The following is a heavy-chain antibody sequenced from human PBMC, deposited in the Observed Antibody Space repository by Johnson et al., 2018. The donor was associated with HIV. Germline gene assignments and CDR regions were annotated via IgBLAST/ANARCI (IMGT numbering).Heavy chain of an antibody. CDR1: GFTFSSYG. Sequence: VQLVESGGGVVQPGGSLRLSCAASGFTFSSYGMHWVRQAPGKGLEWVAVIGYDGSNKYYADSVKGRFTISRDNSKNTLYLQMNSLRAEDTAVYYCAKWGLGGGADAFDIWGQGTMVTVSS. CDR3: AKWGLGGGADAFDI. D-gene: IGHD3-16*01. J-gene: IGHJ3*02. V-gene: IGHV3-33*06. CDR2: IGYDGSNK.